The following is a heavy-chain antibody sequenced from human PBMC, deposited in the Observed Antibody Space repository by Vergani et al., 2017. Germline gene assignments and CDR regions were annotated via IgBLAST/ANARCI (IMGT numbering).Heavy chain of an antibody. V-gene: IGHV4-39*01. CDR3: ARHLRQLARNDVFDI. J-gene: IGHJ3*02. D-gene: IGHD6-6*01. CDR2: IYDSRNN. CDR1: GTSISNNNYY. Sequence: QLQLQESGPRLVKPSETLSLTCSLSGTSISNNNYYWGWIRQPPGKGLEWIGSIYDSRNNNYSPSLKSRVSISVDTSKNQFSLNLTSVTAADTAVYYCARHLRQLARNDVFDIWGHGTLVTVSS.